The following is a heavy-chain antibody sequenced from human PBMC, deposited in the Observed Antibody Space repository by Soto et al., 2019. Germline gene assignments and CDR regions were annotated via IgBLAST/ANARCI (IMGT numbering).Heavy chain of an antibody. D-gene: IGHD2-8*02. CDR3: ARHEGWTGPDQ. CDR2: IFHDGNT. J-gene: IGHJ5*02. CDR1: GASIGSGSW. Sequence: SETLSLTCAVSGASIGSGSWWSWVRQPPGKGLEWIAEIFHDGNTNYSPSLKSRVTISVDKSQNQFSLNVYSVTAADTAVYYCARHEGWTGPDQWGQGTLVTVSS. V-gene: IGHV4-4*02.